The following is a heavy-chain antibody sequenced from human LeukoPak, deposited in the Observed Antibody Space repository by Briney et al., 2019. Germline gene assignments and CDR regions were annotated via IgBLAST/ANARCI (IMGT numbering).Heavy chain of an antibody. D-gene: IGHD6-19*01. CDR1: GYTFTSYD. CDR3: ARKSWVYSSGWYIWAPYYYYYYGMDV. CDR2: MNPNSGNT. V-gene: IGHV1-8*01. J-gene: IGHJ6*02. Sequence: GASVKVSCKASGYTFTSYDINWVRQATGQGLEWMGWMNPNSGNTGYAQKFQGRATMTRNTSISTAYMELSSLRSEDTAVYYCARKSWVYSSGWYIWAPYYYYYYGMDVWGQGTTVTVSS.